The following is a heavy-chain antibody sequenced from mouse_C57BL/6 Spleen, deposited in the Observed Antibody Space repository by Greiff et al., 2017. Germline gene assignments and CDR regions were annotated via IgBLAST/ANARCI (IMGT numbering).Heavy chain of an antibody. CDR2: IRNKANGYTT. CDR1: GFTFTDYY. CDR3: ARCSGYGYAMDY. D-gene: IGHD3-2*02. V-gene: IGHV7-3*01. J-gene: IGHJ4*01. Sequence: EVMLVESGGGLVQPGGSLSLSCAASGFTFTDYYMSWVRQPPGQALEWLGFIRNKANGYTTEYSACVKGRLTISRDKSQSILYLQMNALRAEDSATYYCARCSGYGYAMDYWGKGATVTGSS.